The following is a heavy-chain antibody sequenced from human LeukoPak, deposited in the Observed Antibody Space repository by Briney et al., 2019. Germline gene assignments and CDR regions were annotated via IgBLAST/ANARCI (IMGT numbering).Heavy chain of an antibody. Sequence: GRSLRLSCAASGFTFSSHWMSWVSQAPGKGREWVANIKQDGSEKYYVDSVKGRFTISRDNAKNSLYLQMNSLRAEDTAVYYCARCRVGGSYVYWGQGTLVTVSS. CDR3: ARCRVGGSYVY. V-gene: IGHV3-7*01. CDR1: GFTFSSHW. D-gene: IGHD1-26*01. J-gene: IGHJ4*02. CDR2: IKQDGSEK.